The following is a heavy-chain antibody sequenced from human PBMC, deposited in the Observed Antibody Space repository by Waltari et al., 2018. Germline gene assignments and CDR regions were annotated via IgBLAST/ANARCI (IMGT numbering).Heavy chain of an antibody. V-gene: IGHV3-7*04. Sequence: EVQLVESGGGLVQPGGSVRPPCSGPGFTFTNHWMSWVRQAPGKGPEWVASIKQDGSEKYYVDSMKGRFTISRDNAKNSLSLQMDSLRAEDTAVYFCARGVTTVEYWGQGTLVTVSS. J-gene: IGHJ4*02. CDR2: IKQDGSEK. D-gene: IGHD2-21*02. CDR1: GFTFTNHW. CDR3: ARGVTTVEY.